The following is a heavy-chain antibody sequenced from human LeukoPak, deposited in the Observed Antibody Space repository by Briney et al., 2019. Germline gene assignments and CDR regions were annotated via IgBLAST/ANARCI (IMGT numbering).Heavy chain of an antibody. D-gene: IGHD6-13*01. CDR3: ARSIPYGTTWYGRSDY. Sequence: GGSLRLSCAASGLTSSSYWMSWVRQAPGKGLEWVANVKQDGSEKYYVDSVKGRFTISRDNALNSLYLQMNSLRAEDTAIYYCARSIPYGTTWYGRSDYWGQGTLVTVSS. CDR1: GLTSSSYW. V-gene: IGHV3-7*03. J-gene: IGHJ4*02. CDR2: VKQDGSEK.